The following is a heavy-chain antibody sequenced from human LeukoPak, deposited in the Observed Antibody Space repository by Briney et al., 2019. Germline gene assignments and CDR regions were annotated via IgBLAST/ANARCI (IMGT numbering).Heavy chain of an antibody. CDR1: GFTFSTYS. Sequence: GSLRLSCAASGFTFSTYSMNWVRQAPGKGLEWVSYISSSTSTIYYADSVKGRFTISRDNAKNSLYLQMNSLRDEDTAVYYCARAGGDGYNPMWDYWGQGTLVTVSS. J-gene: IGHJ4*02. V-gene: IGHV3-48*02. CDR2: ISSSTSTI. D-gene: IGHD5-24*01. CDR3: ARAGGDGYNPMWDY.